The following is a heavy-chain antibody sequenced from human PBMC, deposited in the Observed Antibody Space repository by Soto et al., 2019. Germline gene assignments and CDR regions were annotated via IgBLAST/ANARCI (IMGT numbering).Heavy chain of an antibody. J-gene: IGHJ4*02. Sequence: QVHLVQSGAEVKKPGASVKVSCKGSGYGFTTYGITWVRQAPGQGLEWMAWISAHNGNTNYAQKLQGRATVTRDTSTSTAYVELRRLRSDDTAVYYCARGRYGDYWGQGALVTVSS. D-gene: IGHD1-1*01. CDR2: ISAHNGNT. V-gene: IGHV1-18*01. CDR1: GYGFTTYG. CDR3: ARGRYGDY.